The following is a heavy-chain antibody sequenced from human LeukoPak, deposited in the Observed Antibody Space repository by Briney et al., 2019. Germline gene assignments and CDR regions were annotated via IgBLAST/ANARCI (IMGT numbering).Heavy chain of an antibody. CDR1: GFTFSSYG. V-gene: IGHV3-30*02. CDR2: IRYDGSNK. CDR3: AKDLVRGSSWYASNFDY. J-gene: IGHJ4*02. Sequence: GGSLRLSCAASGFTFSSYGMHWVRQAPGKGLEWVAFIRYDGSNKYYADSVKGRSTISRDNSKNTLYLQMNSLRAEDTAVYYCAKDLVRGSSWYASNFDYWGQGTLVTVSS. D-gene: IGHD6-13*01.